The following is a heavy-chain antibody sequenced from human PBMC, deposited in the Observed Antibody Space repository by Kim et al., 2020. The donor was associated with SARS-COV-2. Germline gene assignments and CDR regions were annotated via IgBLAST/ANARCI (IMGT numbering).Heavy chain of an antibody. CDR3: ARRSPYGFGYYFDS. V-gene: IGHV3-23*01. Sequence: SVKGRCTFSRDNSKNTRYLQMTSLRVEDTAVYYCARRSPYGFGYYFDSWGRGTLVTVSS. J-gene: IGHJ4*02. D-gene: IGHD5-18*01.